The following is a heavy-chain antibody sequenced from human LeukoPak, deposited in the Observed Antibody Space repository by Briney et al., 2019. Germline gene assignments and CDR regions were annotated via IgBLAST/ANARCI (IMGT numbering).Heavy chain of an antibody. D-gene: IGHD2-2*01. Sequence: GGSLRLSCAASGFTFSSYAMHWVRQAPGKGLEWVAVISYDGSNKYYADSVKGRFTISRDNSKNTLYLQMNSLRAEDTAVYYCARDGCYGCPHDYWGQGTLVTVSS. J-gene: IGHJ4*02. V-gene: IGHV3-30-3*01. CDR3: ARDGCYGCPHDY. CDR1: GFTFSSYA. CDR2: ISYDGSNK.